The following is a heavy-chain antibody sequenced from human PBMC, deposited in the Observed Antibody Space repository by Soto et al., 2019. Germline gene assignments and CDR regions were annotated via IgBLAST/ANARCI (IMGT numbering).Heavy chain of an antibody. CDR3: ANSITGTQSLDY. J-gene: IGHJ4*02. Sequence: ASVKVSCKVSGYTLTDLSIHWVRQAPGKGLEWMGSFDREDDEAIYAQKFQGRVTMTEDTSTDTAYMELSSLRSEDTAVYYCANSITGTQSLDYWGQGTLVTVSS. CDR1: GYTLTDLS. V-gene: IGHV1-24*01. CDR2: FDREDDEA. D-gene: IGHD1-20*01.